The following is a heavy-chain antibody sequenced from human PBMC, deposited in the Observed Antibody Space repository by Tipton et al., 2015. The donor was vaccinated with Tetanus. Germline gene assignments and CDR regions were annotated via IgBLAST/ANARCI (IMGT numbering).Heavy chain of an antibody. CDR2: IYYGGGT. Sequence: TLSLTCTVSGGPINSTPYFWGWTRQPPGKGLEWIGLIYYGGGTYYSPALKSRVTISVDTSKNQFSLKLSSVTAADTAIYYCARHRGAWSPPDDYWGQGTLVTVSP. J-gene: IGHJ4*02. CDR1: GGPINSTPYF. D-gene: IGHD3-10*01. V-gene: IGHV4-39*01. CDR3: ARHRGAWSPPDDY.